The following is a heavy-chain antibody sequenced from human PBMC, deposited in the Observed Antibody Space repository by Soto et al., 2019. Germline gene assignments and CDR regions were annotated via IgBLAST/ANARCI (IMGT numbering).Heavy chain of an antibody. CDR2: INAGNGNT. D-gene: IGHD2-2*01. CDR3: ARDDLGHCSSTSCYGGWFDP. CDR1: GYTFTSNA. Sequence: GASVKVSCKASGYTFTSNAMHWVRQAPGQRLEWMGWINAGNGNTKYSQKFQGRVTITRDTSASTAYMELSSLRSEDTAVYYCARDDLGHCSSTSCYGGWFDPWGQGPLVTVSS. J-gene: IGHJ5*02. V-gene: IGHV1-3*01.